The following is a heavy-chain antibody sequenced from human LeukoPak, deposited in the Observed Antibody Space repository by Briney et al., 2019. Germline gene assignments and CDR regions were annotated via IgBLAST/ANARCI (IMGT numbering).Heavy chain of an antibody. J-gene: IGHJ4*02. D-gene: IGHD3-22*01. V-gene: IGHV1-2*02. CDR2: INPNSGGT. CDR1: GYTFTGYY. CDR3: ASPLSYYDSSGYDY. Sequence: ASVKVPCKASGYTFTGYYMHWVRQAPGQGLEWMGWINPNSGGTNYAQKFQGRVTMTRDTSISTAYMELSRLRPDDTAVYYCASPLSYYDSSGYDYWGQGTLVTVSS.